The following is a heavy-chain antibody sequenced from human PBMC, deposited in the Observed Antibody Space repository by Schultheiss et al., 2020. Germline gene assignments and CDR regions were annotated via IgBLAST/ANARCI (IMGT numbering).Heavy chain of an antibody. CDR1: GGSFSGYY. V-gene: IGHV4-34*01. CDR2: IHHSGST. CDR3: ARQAGYSSGWVDY. J-gene: IGHJ4*02. D-gene: IGHD6-19*01. Sequence: SETLSLTCAVYGGSFSGYYWNWIRQPPGKGLEWIGEIHHSGSTDYNPSLKSRVTMSVGTSNNQFSLKLSSVTAADTAVYYCARQAGYSSGWVDYWGQGTLVTVSS.